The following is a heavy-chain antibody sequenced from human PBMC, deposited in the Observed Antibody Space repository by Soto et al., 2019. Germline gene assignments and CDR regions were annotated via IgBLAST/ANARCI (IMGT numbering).Heavy chain of an antibody. V-gene: IGHV4-39*02. Sequence: LSLTCTVSVGSVNSNNYYWAWILQPPGKGLAWIASIYYDGSTYYNPSLKSRVSISVDTSKNHFSLKLSSATAADPAVYYCAKVVVAATRHTDFDSWGQGTLVTVSS. CDR3: AKVVVAATRHTDFDS. J-gene: IGHJ4*02. CDR2: IYYDGST. CDR1: VGSVNSNNYY. D-gene: IGHD2-15*01.